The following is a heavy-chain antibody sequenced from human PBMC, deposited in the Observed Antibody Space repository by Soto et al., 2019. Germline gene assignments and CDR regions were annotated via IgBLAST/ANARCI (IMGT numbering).Heavy chain of an antibody. J-gene: IGHJ5*02. V-gene: IGHV4-59*08. D-gene: IGHD2-15*01. CDR1: GGSISSYY. Sequence: QVQLQESGPGLVKPSETLSLTCTVSGGSISSYYWSWIRQPPGKGLEWIGYIYYSGSTNYNPSLNSRVTISVDTSKNQFSLKRSSVTAADTAVYYCARHTPPEYLADYSWFDPLGQGTLVTVSS. CDR2: IYYSGST. CDR3: ARHTPPEYLADYSWFDP.